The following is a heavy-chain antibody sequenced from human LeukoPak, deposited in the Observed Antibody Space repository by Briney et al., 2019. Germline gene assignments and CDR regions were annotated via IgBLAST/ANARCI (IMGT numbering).Heavy chain of an antibody. Sequence: GGSLRLSCAASGFTFSSYAMHWVRQAPGKGLEWVAFISYDGSNKYYADSVKGRFTISRDNSKNTLYLQMNSLRAEDTAVYYCARSYEKQITIFGVVISPFDYWGQGTLVTVSS. CDR2: ISYDGSNK. V-gene: IGHV3-30*01. CDR1: GFTFSSYA. CDR3: ARSYEKQITIFGVVISPFDY. D-gene: IGHD3-3*01. J-gene: IGHJ4*02.